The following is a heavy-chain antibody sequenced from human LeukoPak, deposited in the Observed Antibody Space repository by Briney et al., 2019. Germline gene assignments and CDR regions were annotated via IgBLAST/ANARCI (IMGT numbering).Heavy chain of an antibody. CDR2: MNPNSGNT. V-gene: IGHV1-8*03. D-gene: IGHD3-10*01. J-gene: IGHJ5*02. Sequence: GASVKVSCKASGYTFTSYDINWVRQATGQGLERMGWMNPNSGNTGYAQKFQGRVTITRNTSISTAYMGLSSLRSEDTAVYYCARGLMVRGAYWFDPWGQGTLVTVSS. CDR1: GYTFTSYD. CDR3: ARGLMVRGAYWFDP.